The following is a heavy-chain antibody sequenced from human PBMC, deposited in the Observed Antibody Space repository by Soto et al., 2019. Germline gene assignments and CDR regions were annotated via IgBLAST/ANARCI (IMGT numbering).Heavy chain of an antibody. Sequence: PGESLKISCKGSGYSFTNQWISWVRQMPGKGLEWMGRIDPSDSYINYSPSFQGHVTISVDKSINTAYLQWSSLKASDTAMYYCVRRDYDTLTGYYTVDFWGQGTMVTVS. J-gene: IGHJ4*02. D-gene: IGHD3-9*01. CDR2: IDPSDSYI. CDR3: VRRDYDTLTGYYTVDF. CDR1: GYSFTNQW. V-gene: IGHV5-10-1*01.